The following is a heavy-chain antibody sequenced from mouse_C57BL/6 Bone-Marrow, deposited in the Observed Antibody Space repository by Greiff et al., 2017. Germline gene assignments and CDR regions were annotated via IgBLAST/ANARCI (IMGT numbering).Heavy chain of an antibody. J-gene: IGHJ4*01. V-gene: IGHV1-64*01. CDR1: GYTFTSYW. CDR3: ARRGVYYDYLRGAMDY. Sequence: VQLQQPGAELVKPGASVKLSCKASGYTFTSYWMHWVKQRPGPGLEWIGMIHPNSGSTNYNEKFKSKATLTVDKSSSTAYMQLSSLTSEDSAVYYCARRGVYYDYLRGAMDYWGQGTSVTVSS. D-gene: IGHD2-4*01. CDR2: IHPNSGST.